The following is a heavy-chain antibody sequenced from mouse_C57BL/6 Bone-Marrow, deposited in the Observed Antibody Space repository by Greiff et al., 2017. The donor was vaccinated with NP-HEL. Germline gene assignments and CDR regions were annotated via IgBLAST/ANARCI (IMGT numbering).Heavy chain of an antibody. J-gene: IGHJ1*03. Sequence: QVQLQQSGAELARPGASVKLSCKASGYTFTSYGISWVKQRTGQGLEWIGEIYPRSGNTYYNQKFKGKATLTVDKSSSTAYMQLSSLTSEDSAVYFCARGGTTVVAWYFDVWGTGTTVTVSS. D-gene: IGHD1-1*01. CDR3: ARGGTTVVAWYFDV. CDR2: IYPRSGNT. CDR1: GYTFTSYG. V-gene: IGHV1-81*01.